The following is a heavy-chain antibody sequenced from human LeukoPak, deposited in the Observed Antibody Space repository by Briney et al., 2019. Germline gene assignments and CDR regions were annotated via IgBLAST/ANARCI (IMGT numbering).Heavy chain of an antibody. CDR1: GGSISSGGYY. CDR2: IYHSGST. CDR3: ARGGYDGWVSYYHNWFDP. J-gene: IGHJ5*02. Sequence: SETLSLTFTVSGGSISSGGYYWSWIRQPPGKGLEWIGYIYHSGSTNYNPSLKSRVTISVDTYKNQFSLRLSSVTAADTAVYYCARGGYDGWVSYYHNWFDPWGQGTLVTVSS. V-gene: IGHV4-61*08. D-gene: IGHD3-10*01.